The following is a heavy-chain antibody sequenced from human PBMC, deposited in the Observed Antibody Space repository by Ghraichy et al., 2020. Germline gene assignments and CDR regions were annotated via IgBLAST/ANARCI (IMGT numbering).Heavy chain of an antibody. CDR2: INHSGST. J-gene: IGHJ4*02. D-gene: IGHD6-13*01. V-gene: IGHV4-34*01. CDR3: ARGRKSSQQLVPLPFDY. CDR1: NGPFDSYY. Sequence: ETLSLPCAVYNGPFDSYYWSWIRQPPGKGLQWIGEINHSGSTKYNPSLKSRFTISVDRTKNQFSLRLSSVTAADTAVYYCARGRKSSQQLVPLPFDYWGQGTLVTVSS.